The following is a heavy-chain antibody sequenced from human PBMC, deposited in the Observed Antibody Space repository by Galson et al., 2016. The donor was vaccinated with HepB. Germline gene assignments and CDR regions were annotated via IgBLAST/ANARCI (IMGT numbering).Heavy chain of an antibody. D-gene: IGHD3-16*01. CDR3: AREGAGGFDN. CDR1: GFTFSDYW. Sequence: SLRLSCAASGFTFSDYWMSWVRQAPGKGLEWVANIKQDGSKKEYLDSVEGRFTISRGNAAKSVYLQLTSLRADDTAVYYCAREGAGGFDNWGQGTLVTVSS. V-gene: IGHV3-7*03. J-gene: IGHJ4*02. CDR2: IKQDGSKK.